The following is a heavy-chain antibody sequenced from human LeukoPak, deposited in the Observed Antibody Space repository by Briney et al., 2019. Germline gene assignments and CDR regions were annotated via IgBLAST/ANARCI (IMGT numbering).Heavy chain of an antibody. CDR1: GYTFTSYD. J-gene: IGHJ4*02. CDR2: MNPNSGNT. CDR3: ARVRIGPSGGYFDY. Sequence: ASVKVSCKASGYTFTSYDINWVRQATGQGLEWMGWMNPNSGNTGYAQKFQGRVTITRNTSISTAYMELSSLRSEDTAVYYCARVRIGPSGGYFDYWGQGTLVTVSS. V-gene: IGHV1-8*03. D-gene: IGHD1-26*01.